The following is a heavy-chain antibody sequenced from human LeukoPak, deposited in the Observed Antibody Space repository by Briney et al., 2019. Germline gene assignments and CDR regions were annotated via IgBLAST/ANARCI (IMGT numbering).Heavy chain of an antibody. CDR3: ARAPEYNWNENWFDP. CDR1: GYTFTSYD. D-gene: IGHD1-20*01. CDR2: MNPNSGNT. J-gene: IGHJ5*02. V-gene: IGHV1-8*03. Sequence: ASVKVSCKASGYTFTSYDINWVRQATGQGLEWMGWMNPNSGNTGYAQKFQGRVTITRNTSISTAYMELSSLRSEDTAVYYCARAPEYNWNENWFDPWGQGTLVTVSS.